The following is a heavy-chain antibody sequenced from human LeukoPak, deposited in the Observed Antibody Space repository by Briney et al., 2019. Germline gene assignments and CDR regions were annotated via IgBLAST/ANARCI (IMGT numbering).Heavy chain of an antibody. CDR2: MNPNSGNT. J-gene: IGHJ5*02. Sequence: ASVKVSCKASGYTFTSYDINWVRRATGQGLEWMGWMNPNSGNTGYAQKFQGRVTMTRNTSISTAYMELSSLRSEDTAVYYCAKAGYCSSTSCYRRRWFDPWGQGTLVTVSS. D-gene: IGHD2-2*02. CDR3: AKAGYCSSTSCYRRRWFDP. V-gene: IGHV1-8*01. CDR1: GYTFTSYD.